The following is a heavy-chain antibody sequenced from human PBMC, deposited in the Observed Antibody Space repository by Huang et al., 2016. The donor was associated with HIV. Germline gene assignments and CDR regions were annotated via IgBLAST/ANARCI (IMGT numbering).Heavy chain of an antibody. Sequence: QLVESGGGLIQPGGSLRLSGAASGFSVHKNYLRWIRQAPGNWLAFFSLTFSGGGTSYADSVKGRFTISRDSSKNTLYLQRHSLRVEDTAVYYCARDRHCSGGSCYSVWGQGTLVTVSP. V-gene: IGHV3-53*01. CDR2: TFSGGGT. CDR1: GFSVHKNY. CDR3: ARDRHCSGGSCYSV. J-gene: IGHJ4*02. D-gene: IGHD2-15*01.